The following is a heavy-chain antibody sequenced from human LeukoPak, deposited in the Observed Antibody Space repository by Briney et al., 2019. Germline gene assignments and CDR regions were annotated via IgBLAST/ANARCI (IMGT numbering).Heavy chain of an antibody. Sequence: GGSLRLFCAASGFTFSNYAIHWVRQAPGKGLEFVSSISSNGISTYYGNSVKGRFTISRDNSKNTVYLQMGSLRAEDMAVYYCARTQQWLATGGWYWFDTWGQGTLVTVSS. CDR1: GFTFSNYA. V-gene: IGHV3-64*01. D-gene: IGHD6-19*01. CDR2: ISSNGIST. CDR3: ARTQQWLATGGWYWFDT. J-gene: IGHJ5*02.